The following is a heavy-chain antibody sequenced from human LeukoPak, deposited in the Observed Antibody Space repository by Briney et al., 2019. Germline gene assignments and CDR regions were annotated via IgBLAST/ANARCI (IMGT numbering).Heavy chain of an antibody. CDR2: ISSSSGYI. V-gene: IGHV3-21*01. CDR3: ANLGAFDI. CDR1: GFTFSSYS. J-gene: IGHJ3*02. Sequence: GGSLRLSCAASGFTFSSYSMNWVRQAPGKGLEWVSSISSSSGYIYYADSVKGRFTISRDNAKNSLYLQMNSLRAEDTGVYYCANLGAFDIWGQGTVVPVSS.